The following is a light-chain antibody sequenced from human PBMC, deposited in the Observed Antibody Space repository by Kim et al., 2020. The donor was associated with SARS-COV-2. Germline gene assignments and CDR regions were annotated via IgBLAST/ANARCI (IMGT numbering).Light chain of an antibody. CDR3: SAWDDSLNGVI. V-gene: IGLV1-44*01. J-gene: IGLJ2*01. CDR2: SND. CDR1: TSNIGTNA. Sequence: GKRVTISGSGSTSNIGTNAVNWYQQLPGTAPKLLIYSNDHRPSGVPDRFSGSKSGTSASLAISGLQSEDEADYYCSAWDDSLNGVIFGGGTQLTVL.